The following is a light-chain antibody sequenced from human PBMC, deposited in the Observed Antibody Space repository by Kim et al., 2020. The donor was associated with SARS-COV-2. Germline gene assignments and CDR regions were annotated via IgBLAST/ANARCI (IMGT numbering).Light chain of an antibody. V-gene: IGKV2-30*01. CDR3: MQGINPIT. CDR2: KVS. J-gene: IGKJ5*01. CDR1: QSLVYSDGNTY. Sequence: DVVMTQSPLSLPVTLGQPASISCRSSQSLVYSDGNTYLNWFQQRPGQSPRRLIYKVSNRDSGVPDRFSGSGSGTDFTLKISGVEAEDVGVYYCMQGINPITFGQGTRLEIK.